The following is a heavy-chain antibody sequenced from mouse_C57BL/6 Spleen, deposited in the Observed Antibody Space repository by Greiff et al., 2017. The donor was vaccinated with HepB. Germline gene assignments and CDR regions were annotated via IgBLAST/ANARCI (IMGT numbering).Heavy chain of an antibody. CDR2: ISSGGSYT. CDR1: GFTFSSYG. J-gene: IGHJ4*01. V-gene: IGHV5-6*01. CDR3: ARQGYGSSYGYAMDY. D-gene: IGHD1-1*01. Sequence: EVNVVESGGDLVKPGGSLKLSCAASGFTFSSYGMSWVRQTPDKRLEWVATISSGGSYTYYPDSVKGRFTISRENAKNTLYLQMSSLKSEDTAMYYCARQGYGSSYGYAMDYWGQGTSVTVSS.